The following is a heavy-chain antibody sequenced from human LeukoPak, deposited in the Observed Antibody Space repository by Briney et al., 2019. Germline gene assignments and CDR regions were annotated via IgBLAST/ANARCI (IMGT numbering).Heavy chain of an antibody. CDR3: AVYNWGFDW. CDR2: TNGDGAST. V-gene: IGHV3-23*01. D-gene: IGHD7-27*01. J-gene: IGHJ4*02. Sequence: GGSLRLSCAASGFTFSSYGMSWVSQAPGKGLEWVSATNGDGASTYYADSVKGRFTISRDNSKNMLYLQMNSLTVEDTAVYYCAVYNWGFDWWGQGTLVTVSS. CDR1: GFTFSSYG.